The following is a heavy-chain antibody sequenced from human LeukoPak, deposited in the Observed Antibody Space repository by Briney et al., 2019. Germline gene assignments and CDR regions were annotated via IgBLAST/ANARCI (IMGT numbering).Heavy chain of an antibody. CDR2: IYTSGST. V-gene: IGHV4-4*07. CDR1: GASISSYY. Sequence: PSETLSLTCTVSGASISSYYWSWIRQPAGKGLEWIGRIYTSGSTNYNPSLKSRVTMSVEMSKNQLSLKLSSVTAADTAVYYCARDQVYRSSWGRDAFDIWGQGTMVTVSS. CDR3: ARDQVYRSSWGRDAFDI. D-gene: IGHD6-13*01. J-gene: IGHJ3*02.